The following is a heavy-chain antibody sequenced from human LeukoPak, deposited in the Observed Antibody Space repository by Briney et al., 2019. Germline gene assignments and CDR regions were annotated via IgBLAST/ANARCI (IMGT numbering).Heavy chain of an antibody. CDR3: AREMRNSGSYYFDY. V-gene: IGHV3-48*03. CDR1: GFTFSSYE. Sequence: GGSLRLSCAASGFTFSSYEMNWVRQAPGKGLEWVSYISSSGSTIYYADSVKGRFTISRDNAKNSLYLQMNSLRAEDTAVYYCAREMRNSGSYYFDYWGQGTLVTVSS. D-gene: IGHD1-26*01. J-gene: IGHJ4*02. CDR2: ISSSGSTI.